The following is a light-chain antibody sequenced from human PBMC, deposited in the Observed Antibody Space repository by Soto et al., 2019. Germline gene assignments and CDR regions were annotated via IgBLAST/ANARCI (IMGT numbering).Light chain of an antibody. CDR1: SSDVGGYNF. CDR3: SSFTNTITRYA. J-gene: IGLJ1*01. Sequence: QSALTQTASVSGSPGQSITMSCTGTSSDVGGYNFVSWYQQHPGKAPKLIVHEVANRLSGVSGRFSGSKSGNTAFLTISGLQAEDEADYYCSSFTNTITRYAFGTGTKLTVL. V-gene: IGLV2-14*03. CDR2: EVA.